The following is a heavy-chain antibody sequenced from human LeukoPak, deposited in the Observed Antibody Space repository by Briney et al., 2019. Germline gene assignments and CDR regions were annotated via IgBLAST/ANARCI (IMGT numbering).Heavy chain of an antibody. CDR3: AKAPSFQLISPYFDY. CDR2: ISWNSNSI. Sequence: SLKISCAASGFTFDDYAMHWVRQAPGKGLEWVSGISWNSNSIDYADSVKGRFTISRDNAKNSLYLQMNSLRAEDTALYYCAKAPSFQLISPYFDYWGQGTLVTVSS. J-gene: IGHJ4*02. D-gene: IGHD2-2*01. CDR1: GFTFDDYA. V-gene: IGHV3-9*01.